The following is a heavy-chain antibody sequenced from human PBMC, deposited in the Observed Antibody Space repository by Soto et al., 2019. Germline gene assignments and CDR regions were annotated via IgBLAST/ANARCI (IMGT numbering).Heavy chain of an antibody. D-gene: IGHD6-19*01. Sequence: EVQLVESGGGLVQPGRSLRLSCAASGFTFSSYTMNWVRQAPGKGLEWVSSISTKSTYIYYADSVKGRFTISRDNAKNSLYLQMNSLRAEDTAVYYCARDRIGVADWFDPWGQGDLVTVSS. J-gene: IGHJ5*02. V-gene: IGHV3-21*01. CDR2: ISTKSTYI. CDR1: GFTFSSYT. CDR3: ARDRIGVADWFDP.